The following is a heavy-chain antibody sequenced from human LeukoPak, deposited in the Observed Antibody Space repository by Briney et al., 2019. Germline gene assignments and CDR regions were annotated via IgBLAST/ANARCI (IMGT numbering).Heavy chain of an antibody. V-gene: IGHV3-21*01. CDR3: AKVRWDNSGWYYLDY. J-gene: IGHJ4*02. D-gene: IGHD6-19*01. CDR2: ISSSSSYI. CDR1: GFTFSSYW. Sequence: PGGSLRLSCAASGFTFSSYWMHWVRRAPGKGLVWVSSISSSSSYIYYADSVKGRFTISRDNSKSTLYLQMNSLRAEDTAVYYCAKVRWDNSGWYYLDYWGQGTLVTVSS.